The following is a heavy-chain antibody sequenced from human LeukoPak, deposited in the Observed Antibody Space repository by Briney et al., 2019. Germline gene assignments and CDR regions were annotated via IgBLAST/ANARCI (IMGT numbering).Heavy chain of an antibody. Sequence: ASVKVSCKATGYTFTGYYMDWVRQAPGQGLEWMGRINPNSGGTNYAQKLQGRGTMTTDTSTSTAYMELRSLRSDDTAVYYCARDRRRGPFDYWGQGTLVTVSS. D-gene: IGHD3/OR15-3a*01. J-gene: IGHJ4*02. CDR3: ARDRRRGPFDY. V-gene: IGHV1-2*06. CDR1: GYTFTGYY. CDR2: INPNSGGT.